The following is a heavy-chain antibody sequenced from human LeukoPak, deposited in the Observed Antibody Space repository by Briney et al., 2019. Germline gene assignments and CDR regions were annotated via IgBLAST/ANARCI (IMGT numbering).Heavy chain of an antibody. V-gene: IGHV4-59*01. CDR2: IDHTGST. CDR1: GGSISSYY. CDR3: ARGSDSSGYYFWGFDY. J-gene: IGHJ4*02. Sequence: PSETLSLTCTVSGGSISSYYWSWIRQPPGKGVEWIGYIDHTGSTNYNPSLNSRVTISRDTAKTHFSLRLSTVTAADTAVYYCARGSDSSGYYFWGFDYWGQGTLVTVSS. D-gene: IGHD3-22*01.